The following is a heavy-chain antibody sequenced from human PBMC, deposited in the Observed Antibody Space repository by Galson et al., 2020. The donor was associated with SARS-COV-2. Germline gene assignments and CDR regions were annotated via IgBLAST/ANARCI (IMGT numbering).Heavy chain of an antibody. Sequence: SVQVSCKASGYTFTSYYMHWVRQAPGQGLEWMGIINPSGGSTSYAQKFQGRVTMTRDTSTSTVYMELSSLRSEDTAVYYCARARDILLWFGELRYWGQGALVTVSS. D-gene: IGHD3-10*01. V-gene: IGHV1-46*01. CDR3: ARARDILLWFGELRY. J-gene: IGHJ4*02. CDR2: INPSGGST. CDR1: GYTFTSYY.